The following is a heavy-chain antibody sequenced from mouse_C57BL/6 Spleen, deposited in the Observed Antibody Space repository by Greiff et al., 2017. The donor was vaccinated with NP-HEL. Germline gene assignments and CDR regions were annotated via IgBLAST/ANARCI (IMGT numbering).Heavy chain of an antibody. CDR2: IYPGSGST. J-gene: IGHJ4*01. CDR1: GYTFTSYW. D-gene: IGHD1-1*02. CDR3: AGPLYGSCYYAMDY. V-gene: IGHV1-55*01. Sequence: VQLQQSGAELVKPGASVKMSCKASGYTFTSYWITWVKQRPGQGLEWIGYIYPGSGSTNYNEKFKSKATLTVDTSSSTAYMQLSSLTSEDSAVYYCAGPLYGSCYYAMDYWGQRTSVTVSS.